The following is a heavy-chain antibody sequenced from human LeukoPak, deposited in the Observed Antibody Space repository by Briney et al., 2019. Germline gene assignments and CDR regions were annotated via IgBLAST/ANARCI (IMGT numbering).Heavy chain of an antibody. J-gene: IGHJ4*02. Sequence: SETLSLTCTVSGGSISSYYWSWIRQPPGKGLEWIGYIYYSGSTNYNPSLKSRVTISVDTSKNQFSLKLSSVTAADTAVYYCARIFGSYDFWSGYYSHFDYWGQGTLVTVSS. V-gene: IGHV4-59*01. CDR1: GGSISSYY. CDR3: ARIFGSYDFWSGYYSHFDY. D-gene: IGHD3-3*01. CDR2: IYYSGST.